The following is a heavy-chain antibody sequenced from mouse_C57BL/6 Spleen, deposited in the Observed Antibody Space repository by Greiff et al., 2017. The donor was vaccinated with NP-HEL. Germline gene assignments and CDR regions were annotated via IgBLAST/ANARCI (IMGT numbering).Heavy chain of an antibody. CDR2: ISSGSSTI. J-gene: IGHJ2*01. CDR1: GFTFSDYG. V-gene: IGHV5-17*01. D-gene: IGHD6-1*01. CDR3: ARAVPYFDY. Sequence: EVQLVESGGGLVKPGGSLKLSCAASGFTFSDYGMHWVRQAPEKGLEWVAYISSGSSTIYYADTVKGRFTISRDNAKNTLFLQMTSLRSEDTAMYYCARAVPYFDYWGQGTTLTVSS.